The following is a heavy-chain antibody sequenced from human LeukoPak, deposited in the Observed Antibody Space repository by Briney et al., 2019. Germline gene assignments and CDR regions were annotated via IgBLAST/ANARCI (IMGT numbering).Heavy chain of an antibody. CDR3: ARETGMDV. J-gene: IGHJ6*02. V-gene: IGHV3-74*01. CDR2: INGDGSKT. Sequence: GSLRLSCAASGFTFSAYWMHWVRQGPGKGLVWVSGINGDGSKTNYADSVKGRFTVSRDNDKNTVYVQMNSLRAEDTGVYYCARETGMDVWGQGTTVTVSS. CDR1: GFTFSAYW.